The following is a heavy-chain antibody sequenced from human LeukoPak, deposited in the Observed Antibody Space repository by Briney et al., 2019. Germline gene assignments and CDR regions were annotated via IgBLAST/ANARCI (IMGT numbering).Heavy chain of an antibody. CDR1: GFTFSSYG. CDR2: IRYDGSNK. D-gene: IGHD2-2*01. CDR3: AKDRGKADIVVEPAAFHHDAFDI. V-gene: IGHV3-30*02. Sequence: PGGSLRLSCAASGFTFSSYGMHWVRQAPGKGLEWGAFIRYDGSNKYYADSVKGRFTISRDNSKNTLYLQMNSLRAEDTAVYYCAKDRGKADIVVEPAAFHHDAFDISGLGTMVTVSS. J-gene: IGHJ3*02.